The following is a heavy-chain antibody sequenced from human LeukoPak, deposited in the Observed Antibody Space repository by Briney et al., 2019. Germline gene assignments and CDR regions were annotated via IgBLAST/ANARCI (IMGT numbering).Heavy chain of an antibody. CDR3: AKQGSDSSPKFHDY. V-gene: IGHV3-23*01. J-gene: IGHJ4*02. CDR1: GFTFSTFA. CDR2: ISGAANTF. Sequence: GGSLTLFCAPSGFTFSTFAMTGVRHAPGKGLDCVSSISGAANTFYYAGSVKVRFTISRDNSENTVYLQMDSLRADDTAVYYCAKQGSDSSPKFHDYWGQGTLVTVSS. D-gene: IGHD2-21*02.